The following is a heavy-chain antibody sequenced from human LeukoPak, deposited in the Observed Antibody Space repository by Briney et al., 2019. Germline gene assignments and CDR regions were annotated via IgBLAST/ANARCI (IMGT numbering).Heavy chain of an antibody. D-gene: IGHD2-2*01. CDR1: GYTFSNFG. J-gene: IGHJ4*02. CDR3: ARDGTSTDDG. Sequence: GASVKVSINSSGYTFSNFGINWVRQAPGQGLEWMGWISGNNDNPNYGQRFQGRFTVTTDSSTNTAYMELRNLRLDDTAVYYCARDGTSTDDGWGQESLVTVSS. CDR2: ISGNNDNP. V-gene: IGHV1-18*01.